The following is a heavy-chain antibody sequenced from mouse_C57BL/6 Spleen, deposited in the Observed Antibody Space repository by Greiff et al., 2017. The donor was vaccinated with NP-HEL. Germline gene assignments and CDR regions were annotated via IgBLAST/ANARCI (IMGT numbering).Heavy chain of an antibody. CDR1: GYTFTSYW. Sequence: QVQLKQPGAELVRPGSSVKLSCKASGYTFTSYWMDWVKQRPGQGLEWIGNIYPSDSETHYNQKFKDKATLTVDKSSSTAYMQLSSLTSEDSAVYYCAREHGNRAMDYWGQGTSVTVSS. CDR2: IYPSDSET. J-gene: IGHJ4*01. V-gene: IGHV1-61*01. D-gene: IGHD2-1*01. CDR3: AREHGNRAMDY.